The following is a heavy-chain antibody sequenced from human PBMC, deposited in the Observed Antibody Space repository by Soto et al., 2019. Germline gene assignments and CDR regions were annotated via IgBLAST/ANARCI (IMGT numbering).Heavy chain of an antibody. D-gene: IGHD3-10*01. CDR1: GGTFSSYA. Sequence: SVKVSCKASGGTFSSYAIGWVRQAPGQGLEWMGGIIPIFGTANYAQKFQGRVTITADKSTSTAYMGLSSLRSEDTAVYYCARDGGDYGVDVWGQGTTVTVSS. J-gene: IGHJ6*02. CDR3: ARDGGDYGVDV. CDR2: IIPIFGTA. V-gene: IGHV1-69*06.